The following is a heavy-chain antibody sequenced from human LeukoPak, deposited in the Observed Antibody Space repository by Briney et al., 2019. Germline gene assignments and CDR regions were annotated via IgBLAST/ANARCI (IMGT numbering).Heavy chain of an antibody. CDR3: AKDLAYCGGDCSGFQH. Sequence: PGGSLRLSCAASGFTFSSYGLHWVRQAPGMGLEWVAFIPYDGSNKYYADSVKGRFTISRDNSKNTLYLQMNSLRAEDTAVYYCAKDLAYCGGDCSGFQHWGQGTLVTVSS. J-gene: IGHJ1*01. CDR2: IPYDGSNK. CDR1: GFTFSSYG. V-gene: IGHV3-30*02. D-gene: IGHD2-21*02.